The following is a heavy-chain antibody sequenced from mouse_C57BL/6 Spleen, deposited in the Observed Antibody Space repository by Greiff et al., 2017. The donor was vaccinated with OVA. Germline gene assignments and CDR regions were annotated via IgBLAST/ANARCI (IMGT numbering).Heavy chain of an antibody. D-gene: IGHD2-2*01. J-gene: IGHJ4*01. CDR3: ARNYGYDEGDYYAMDY. CDR1: GYTFTSYW. Sequence: QVQLQQPGAELVRPGSSVKLSCKASGYTFTSYWMHWVKQRPIQGLEWIGNIDPSDSETHYNQKFKDKATLTVDKSSSTAYMQLISLTSENSAVYYCARNYGYDEGDYYAMDYWGQGTSVTVSS. V-gene: IGHV1-52*01. CDR2: IDPSDSET.